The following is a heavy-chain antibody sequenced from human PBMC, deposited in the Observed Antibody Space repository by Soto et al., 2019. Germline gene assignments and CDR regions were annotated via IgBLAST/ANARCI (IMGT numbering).Heavy chain of an antibody. D-gene: IGHD3-10*01. CDR1: GFTFEDYS. CDR3: TKRRSARPGFDAFDL. V-gene: IGHV3-9*01. J-gene: IGHJ3*01. CDR2: ISGNSGSS. Sequence: SLRLSCVASGFTFEDYSLHWVRQVPGKGLERVAGISGNSGSSGYADSVRGRFTVSRDNAKNSLFLQMSSLSPEDTALYYCTKRRSARPGFDAFDLWAQGTMVTVSS.